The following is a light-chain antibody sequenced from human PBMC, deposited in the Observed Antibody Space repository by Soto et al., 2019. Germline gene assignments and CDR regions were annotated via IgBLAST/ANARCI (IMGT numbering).Light chain of an antibody. J-gene: IGKJ2*01. Sequence: ELEMTKSPASLSASPGETVTLSCRATQTAYKNLAWYQQKPGQPPRLLIFAASTRAPGLPARFSGSGSGTEFTLTISSLQSEDSAIYYCQEYNRWPPEFIFGPGTRLEIK. CDR1: QTAYKN. CDR3: QEYNRWPPEFI. CDR2: AAS. V-gene: IGKV3-15*01.